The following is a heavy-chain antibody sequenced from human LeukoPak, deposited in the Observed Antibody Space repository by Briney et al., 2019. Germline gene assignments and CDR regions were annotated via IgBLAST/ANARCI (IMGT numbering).Heavy chain of an antibody. J-gene: IGHJ4*02. CDR2: IYYSGST. CDR1: GGSFSGYY. CDR3: ARDGVATQFDY. D-gene: IGHD2-15*01. Sequence: SETLSLTCAVYGGSFSGYYWSWIRQPPGKGLEWIGYIYYSGSTYYNPSLKSRVTISVDTSKNQFSLKLSSVTAADTAVYYCARDGVATQFDYWGQGTLVTVSS. V-gene: IGHV4-34*09.